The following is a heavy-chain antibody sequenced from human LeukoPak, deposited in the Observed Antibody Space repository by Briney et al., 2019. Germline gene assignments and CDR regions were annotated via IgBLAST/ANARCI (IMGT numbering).Heavy chain of an antibody. Sequence: GGSLRLSCAASGFTFDDYTMHWVRQAPGKGLEWVSLISWDGGSTYYADSVKGRFTISRDNSKNSLYLQMNSLRTEDTALYYCAKDMGVDYGDYYFDYWGQGTLVTVSS. CDR1: GFTFDDYT. J-gene: IGHJ4*02. CDR3: AKDMGVDYGDYYFDY. V-gene: IGHV3-43*01. D-gene: IGHD4-17*01. CDR2: ISWDGGST.